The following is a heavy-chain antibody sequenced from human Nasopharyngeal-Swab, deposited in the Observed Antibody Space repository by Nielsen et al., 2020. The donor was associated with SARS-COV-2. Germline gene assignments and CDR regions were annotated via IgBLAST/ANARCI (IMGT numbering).Heavy chain of an antibody. D-gene: IGHD3-10*01. CDR1: GYSFSNYW. Sequence: GESLKISCEGSGYSFSNYWISWVRQVPGKGLEWMGKVDPSDSYTDYSPSLRGHVTISVDRSISTAYLHWSSLKASDTAMYYCARQYQNYFGSGDYHGAFDIWGQGTMVTVSS. CDR3: ARQYQNYFGSGDYHGAFDI. V-gene: IGHV5-10-1*01. J-gene: IGHJ3*02. CDR2: VDPSDSYT.